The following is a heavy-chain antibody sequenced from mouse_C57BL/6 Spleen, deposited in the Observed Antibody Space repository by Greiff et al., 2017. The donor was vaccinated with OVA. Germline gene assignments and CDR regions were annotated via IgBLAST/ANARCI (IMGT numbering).Heavy chain of an antibody. Sequence: QVQLKQSGAELVRPGTSVKMSCKASGYTFTNYWIGWAKQRPGHGLEWIGDIYPGGGYTNYNEKFKGKATLTADKSSSTAYMQFSSLTSEDSAIYYCARWDYYGSSYRYFDVWGTGTTVTVSS. CDR3: ARWDYYGSSYRYFDV. J-gene: IGHJ1*03. CDR1: GYTFTNYW. CDR2: IYPGGGYT. D-gene: IGHD1-1*01. V-gene: IGHV1-63*01.